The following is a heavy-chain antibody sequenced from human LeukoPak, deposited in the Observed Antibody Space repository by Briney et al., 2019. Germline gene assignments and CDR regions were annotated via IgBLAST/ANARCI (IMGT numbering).Heavy chain of an antibody. V-gene: IGHV4-39*01. CDR2: IYYSGST. Sequence: SETLSLTRTVSGGSISSSSYYWGWIRQPPGKGLEWIGSIYYSGSTYYNPSLKSRVTISVDTSKNQFSLKLSSVTAADTAVYYCACRITIFGVVLDYWGQGTLVTVSS. D-gene: IGHD3-3*01. CDR1: GGSISSSSYY. J-gene: IGHJ4*02. CDR3: ACRITIFGVVLDY.